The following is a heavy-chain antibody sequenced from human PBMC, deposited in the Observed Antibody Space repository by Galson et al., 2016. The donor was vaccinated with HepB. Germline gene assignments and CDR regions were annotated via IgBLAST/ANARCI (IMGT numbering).Heavy chain of an antibody. D-gene: IGHD6-19*01. V-gene: IGHV3-23*01. CDR2: IDGPTPNT. CDR1: GFTFSNYA. J-gene: IGHJ4*02. CDR3: TTWLSHHFDY. Sequence: SLRLSCAASGFTFSNYALSWVRRAPGKGLEWVSHIDGPTPNTHYADSVRGRFSIYRDNSRDTLYLQMDSLTAEDSAIYYCTTWLSHHFDYWDQGTRVTVSS.